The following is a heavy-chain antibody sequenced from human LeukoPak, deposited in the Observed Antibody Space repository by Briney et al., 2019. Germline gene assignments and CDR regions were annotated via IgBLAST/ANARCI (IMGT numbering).Heavy chain of an antibody. CDR2: ISYDGSNK. Sequence: GGSLRLSCAASEFSVGSNYMTWVRQAPGKGLEWVAVISYDGSNKYYADSVKGRFTISRDSSKNTLYLQMNSLRAEDTAVYYCAKGMVNGGNSGKIDYWGQGTLVTVSS. CDR3: AKGMVNGGNSGKIDY. V-gene: IGHV3-30*18. J-gene: IGHJ4*02. CDR1: EFSVGSNY. D-gene: IGHD4-23*01.